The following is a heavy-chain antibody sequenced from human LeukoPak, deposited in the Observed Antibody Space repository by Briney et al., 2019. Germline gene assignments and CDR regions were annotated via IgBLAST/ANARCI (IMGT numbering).Heavy chain of an antibody. CDR3: ARGYGSGSYYYYYFYYMDV. J-gene: IGHJ6*03. Sequence: SETLSLTCTVSGGSISNYYWNWIRQPPGKGLEWIGYIYYSGTTNYNPSLKSRVSMSVDTSKNQFSLKLSSVTAADTAVYYCARGYGSGSYYYYYFYYMDVGGKGTTVTISS. V-gene: IGHV4-59*01. CDR2: IYYSGTT. CDR1: GGSISNYY. D-gene: IGHD3-10*01.